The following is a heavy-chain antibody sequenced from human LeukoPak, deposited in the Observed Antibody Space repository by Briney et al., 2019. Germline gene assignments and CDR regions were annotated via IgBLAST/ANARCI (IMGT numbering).Heavy chain of an antibody. Sequence: GASVKVSCKASGYTFTGYYMHWVRQAPGQGLEWMGWINPNSGGTNYAQKFQGRVTMTRDTSISTAYMELSRLRSDDTAVYYCARRSGRRYCSSTSCYIFEYWGQGTLVTVSS. D-gene: IGHD2-2*01. V-gene: IGHV1-2*02. CDR1: GYTFTGYY. CDR3: ARRSGRRYCSSTSCYIFEY. CDR2: INPNSGGT. J-gene: IGHJ4*02.